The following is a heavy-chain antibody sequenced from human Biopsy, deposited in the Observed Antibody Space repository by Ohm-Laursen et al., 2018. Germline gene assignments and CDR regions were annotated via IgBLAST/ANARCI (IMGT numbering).Heavy chain of an antibody. Sequence: SLRLSCAASGFTFTSYAMHWVRQAPGKGLEWVAAIWYDGSNKNYADSVKGRFTISRDNSKNTLYLQMNSLRGEDTAVYYCAKCMTGGSNYYFHHCGQGTLVTVSS. V-gene: IGHV3-33*06. D-gene: IGHD2-8*01. J-gene: IGHJ4*02. CDR2: IWYDGSNK. CDR1: GFTFTSYA. CDR3: AKCMTGGSNYYFHH.